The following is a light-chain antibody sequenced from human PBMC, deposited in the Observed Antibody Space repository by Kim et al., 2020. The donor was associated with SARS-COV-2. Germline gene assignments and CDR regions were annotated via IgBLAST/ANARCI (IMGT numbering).Light chain of an antibody. Sequence: DIQMTQSPSSLSADVGDRVTSTCRASQGISNYLAWYQQKPGKGPKLLIYAASTLQSGVPSRFSGSGSGTDFTLTIRSLQPEHVATYYCQNYNSALLTLGAGNKVDI. J-gene: IGKJ3*01. CDR1: QGISNY. CDR2: AAS. V-gene: IGKV1-27*01. CDR3: QNYNSALLT.